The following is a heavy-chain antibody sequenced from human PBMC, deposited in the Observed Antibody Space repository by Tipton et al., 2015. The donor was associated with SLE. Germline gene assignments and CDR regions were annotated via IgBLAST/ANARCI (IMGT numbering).Heavy chain of an antibody. V-gene: IGHV3-23*03. D-gene: IGHD7-27*01. CDR3: ETLDGDDY. Sequence: SLRLSCAASGFTFSSYAMSWVRQAPGKGLEWVSVIYSGGSTYYADSVKGRFTISRDNSKNTLYLQMNSLRAEDTAVYYCETLDGDDYWGQGTLVTVSS. J-gene: IGHJ4*02. CDR2: IYSGGST. CDR1: GFTFSSYA.